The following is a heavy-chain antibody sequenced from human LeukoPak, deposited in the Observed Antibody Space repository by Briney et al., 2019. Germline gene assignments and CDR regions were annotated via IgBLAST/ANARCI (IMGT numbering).Heavy chain of an antibody. V-gene: IGHV3-21*01. J-gene: IGHJ4*02. CDR1: GFSISRYS. D-gene: IGHD2-2*01. CDR3: AAYCSSTNCYGSDY. Sequence: GGSLRLSCAASGFSISRYSMNWVRQAPGKGLEWVSFISSSSIYIDYVDSVKGRFTISRDNAKNSLYLQMNSLGVDDTAVYFCAAYCSSTNCYGSDYWGQGTLVTVSS. CDR2: ISSSSIYI.